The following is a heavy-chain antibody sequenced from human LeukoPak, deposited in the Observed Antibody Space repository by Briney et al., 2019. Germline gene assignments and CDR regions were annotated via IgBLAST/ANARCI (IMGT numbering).Heavy chain of an antibody. J-gene: IGHJ3*02. CDR1: GANFSNYW. CDR2: IRQDGNEN. V-gene: IGHV3-7*01. CDR3: ASLGQVAARQKDAFDI. D-gene: IGHD6-6*01. Sequence: GGSLRLSCATSGANFSNYWMSWVRQAPGKGLEWVANIRQDGNENYYVDSLKGRFTISRDNAKNSLYLQMNSLRAEDTAVYYCASLGQVAARQKDAFDIWGQGTMVTVSS.